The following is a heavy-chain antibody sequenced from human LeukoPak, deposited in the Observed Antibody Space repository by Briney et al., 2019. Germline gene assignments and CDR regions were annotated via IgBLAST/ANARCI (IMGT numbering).Heavy chain of an antibody. J-gene: IGHJ4*02. CDR1: GYTFTGYY. CDR2: INPNSGGT. D-gene: IGHD6-19*01. CDR3: AGGIAVAGTYFDY. V-gene: IGHV1-2*02. Sequence: ASVTVSCKASGYTFTGYYMHWVRQAPGQGLEWMGWINPNSGGTNYAQKFQGRVTMTRDTSISTAYMELSRLRSDDTAVYYCAGGIAVAGTYFDYWGQGTLVTVSS.